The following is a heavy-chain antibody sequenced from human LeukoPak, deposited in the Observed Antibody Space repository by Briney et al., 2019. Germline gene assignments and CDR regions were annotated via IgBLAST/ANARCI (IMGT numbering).Heavy chain of an antibody. D-gene: IGHD4-17*01. CDR2: MNPNSGNT. J-gene: IGHJ6*03. CDR3: ARAYGDYRGYYYYMDV. V-gene: IGHV1-8*01. Sequence: ASVKVSCRASGYTFTSYDINWVRQATGQGLEWMGWMNPNSGNTGYAQKFQGRVTMTRNTSIRTAYMELSSLRSEDTAVYYCARAYGDYRGYYYYMDVWGKGTTVTVSS. CDR1: GYTFTSYD.